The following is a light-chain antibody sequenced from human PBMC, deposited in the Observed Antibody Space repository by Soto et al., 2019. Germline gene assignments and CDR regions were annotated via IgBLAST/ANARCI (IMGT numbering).Light chain of an antibody. CDR3: QQRSNWPST. Sequence: EIVLTQSPATLSLSPWERAALSCRASQSVSSYLAWYQQKPGQATSLLINDAAKRTTGIPARFSGSGSGTDFPLTISSLEPEEFAVYFCQQRSNWPSTFGGGTKVEI. V-gene: IGKV3-11*01. J-gene: IGKJ4*01. CDR1: QSVSSY. CDR2: DAA.